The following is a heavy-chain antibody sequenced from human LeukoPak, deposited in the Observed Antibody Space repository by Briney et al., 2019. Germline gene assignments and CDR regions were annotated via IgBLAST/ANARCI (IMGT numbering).Heavy chain of an antibody. CDR1: GGSISSYY. CDR3: ARAYYYGSGSYAFDI. V-gene: IGHV4-59*01. D-gene: IGHD3-10*01. Sequence: SETLSLTCTVSGGSISSYYWSWIRQPPGKGLEWIGYIYYSGSTNYNPSLKSRVTISVDTSKNQFSLKLSSVTAANTAVYYCARAYYYGSGSYAFDIWGQGTMVTVSS. J-gene: IGHJ3*02. CDR2: IYYSGST.